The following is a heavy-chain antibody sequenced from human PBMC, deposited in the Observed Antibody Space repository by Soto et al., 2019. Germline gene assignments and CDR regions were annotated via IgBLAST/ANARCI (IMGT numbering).Heavy chain of an antibody. J-gene: IGHJ5*02. CDR3: AQRLRYYGLGRERANYFDT. D-gene: IGHD3-10*01. Sequence: QITLKESGPTLVRPTQTLTLTCTFSGFSLSTTGVGVGWIRQPPGKALEWLALIYWDDDKRYSPSLKSRLTITKDTSKTQVSLTMTNIDPVDTATYYCAQRLRYYGLGRERANYFDTWGQGTLVTVSS. V-gene: IGHV2-5*02. CDR2: IYWDDDK. CDR1: GFSLSTTGVG.